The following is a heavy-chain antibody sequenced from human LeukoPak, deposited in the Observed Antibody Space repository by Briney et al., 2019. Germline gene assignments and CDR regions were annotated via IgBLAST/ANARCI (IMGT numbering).Heavy chain of an antibody. J-gene: IGHJ6*03. CDR3: ARSCSSTSCTPSGYYYYMDV. Sequence: ASVKVSCKASGYTFTGYYMHWVRQAPGQVLEWMGWINPNSGGTNYAQKFQGRVTMTRDTSISTAYMELSRLRSDDTAVYYCARSCSSTSCTPSGYYYYMDVWGKGTTVTVSS. D-gene: IGHD2-2*01. CDR2: INPNSGGT. V-gene: IGHV1-2*02. CDR1: GYTFTGYY.